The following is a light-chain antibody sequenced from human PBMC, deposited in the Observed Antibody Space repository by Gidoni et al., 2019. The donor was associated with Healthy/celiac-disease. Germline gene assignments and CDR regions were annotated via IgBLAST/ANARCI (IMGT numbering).Light chain of an antibody. CDR2: GAT. CDR3: QQYGSSPVT. Sequence: ELVLTQSPGTLSLSPGERATLSCSASQSVSSSYLAWYQQKPGQAPRLLIYGATSRATGIPDRFSGSGSGTDFTLTISILEPEDFAVYCWQQYGSSPVTFXPXTKVDIK. CDR1: QSVSSSY. V-gene: IGKV3-20*01. J-gene: IGKJ3*01.